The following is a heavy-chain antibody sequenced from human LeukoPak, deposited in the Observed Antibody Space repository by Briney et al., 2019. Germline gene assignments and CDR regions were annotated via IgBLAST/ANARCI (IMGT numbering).Heavy chain of an antibody. Sequence: SETLSLTCTVSGGSISSYYWSWIRQPAGKGLEWIGRIYSSGSTNYNPSLKSRVTMSVDTSKNQFSLKLSSVTAADTALYYCARAFYCSGASCYSRGGGFIDYWGQGTLVTVSS. D-gene: IGHD2-15*01. V-gene: IGHV4-4*07. CDR1: GGSISSYY. J-gene: IGHJ4*02. CDR3: ARAFYCSGASCYSRGGGFIDY. CDR2: IYSSGST.